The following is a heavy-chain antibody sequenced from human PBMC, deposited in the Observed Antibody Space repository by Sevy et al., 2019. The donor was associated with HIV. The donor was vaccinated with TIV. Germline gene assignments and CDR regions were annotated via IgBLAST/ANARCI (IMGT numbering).Heavy chain of an antibody. CDR1: GFTFSSYA. Sequence: GGSLRLSCAASGFTFSSYAMSWVRQAPGKGLEWVSAIRGSGGSTYYADSVKGRFTISRDNSKNTLYLQMNSLRAEDMGVYYCAKDRGGAAAGTSFDYWGQGTLVTVSS. V-gene: IGHV3-23*01. CDR3: AKDRGGAAAGTSFDY. D-gene: IGHD6-13*01. J-gene: IGHJ4*02. CDR2: IRGSGGST.